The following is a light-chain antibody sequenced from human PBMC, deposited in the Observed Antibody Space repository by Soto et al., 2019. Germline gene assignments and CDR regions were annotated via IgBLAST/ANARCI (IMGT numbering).Light chain of an antibody. CDR1: QSIGTW. J-gene: IGKJ1*01. CDR3: QEYYTYYRT. Sequence: DIQMTQSPSTLSASIGDRVTITCRASQSIGTWLGWYQQKPGTAPKLLIYDVSGLQGGVPSRFSGSGSGTEFTLTISRLQPDDLATYYCQEYYTYYRTFGQGTKVEFK. V-gene: IGKV1-5*01. CDR2: DVS.